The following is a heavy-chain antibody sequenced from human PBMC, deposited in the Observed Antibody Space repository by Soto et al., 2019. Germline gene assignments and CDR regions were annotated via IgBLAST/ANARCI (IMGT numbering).Heavy chain of an antibody. D-gene: IGHD3-22*01. CDR3: VRDQDSRGFSVFNL. CDR2: ISNDGSTT. J-gene: IGHJ5*02. Sequence: GGSVRLSGGAAGFVLSSVFRHWVRQGPGKGLVWVSRISNDGSTTTYADSVKGRFTISRDNAKNTLYLQMNSLRAEDTAVYFCVRDQDSRGFSVFNLWGQGTQVTVSS. V-gene: IGHV3-74*03. CDR1: GFVLSSVF.